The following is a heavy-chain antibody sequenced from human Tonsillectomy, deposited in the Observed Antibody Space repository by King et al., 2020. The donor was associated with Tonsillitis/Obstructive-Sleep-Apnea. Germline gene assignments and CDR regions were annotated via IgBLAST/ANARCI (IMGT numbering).Heavy chain of an antibody. CDR2: IRTKTYGGTT. J-gene: IGHJ3*02. D-gene: IGHD5-12*01. V-gene: IGHV3-49*03. CDR1: GFTFGDYT. CDR3: IRGGGPTKGAFDI. Sequence: VQLVESGGGLVQPGRSLRLSCTASGFTFGDYTVNWLRQAPGKGLEWVGFIRTKTYGGTTEYAAPVKGRFTISRDDSKSIAYLQMNSLKIEDTAVDYCIRGGGPTKGAFDIWGQGTMVTVSS.